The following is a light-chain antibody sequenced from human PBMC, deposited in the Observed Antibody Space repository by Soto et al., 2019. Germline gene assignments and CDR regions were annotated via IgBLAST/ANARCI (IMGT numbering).Light chain of an antibody. Sequence: EIVLTQSPGTLSLSPGERATLACRASPRLPTSYVAWYQQRHGQAPSLLIYGVSPRPTGVPVSFSAPGSVTDFTLVINSLETEDGAVDDCQQDCGSFLNTCGQGTMLEI. CDR2: GVS. V-gene: IGKV3-20*01. CDR1: PRLPTSY. CDR3: QQDCGSFLNT. J-gene: IGKJ2*01.